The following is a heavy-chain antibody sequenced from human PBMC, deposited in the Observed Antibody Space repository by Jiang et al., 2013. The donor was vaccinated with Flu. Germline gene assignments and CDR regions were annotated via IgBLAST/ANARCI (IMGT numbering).Heavy chain of an antibody. V-gene: IGHV3-23*01. J-gene: IGHJ4*02. CDR1: GFTFSSYA. Sequence: VQLLESGGGLVQPGGSLRLSCAASGFTFSSYAMSWVRQAPGKGLEWVSAISGSGGSTYYADSVKGRFTISRDNSKNTLYLQMNSLRAEDTAVYYCAKSPTSGAAHRNYFDYWGQGTLVTVSS. CDR3: AKSPTSGAAHRNYFDY. D-gene: IGHD3-3*01. CDR2: ISGSGGST.